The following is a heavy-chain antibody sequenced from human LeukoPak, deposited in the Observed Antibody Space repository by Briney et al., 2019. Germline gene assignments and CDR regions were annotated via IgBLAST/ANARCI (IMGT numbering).Heavy chain of an antibody. CDR3: ARDDGYSYGLDY. J-gene: IGHJ4*02. V-gene: IGHV4-34*01. D-gene: IGHD5-18*01. CDR1: GVSFSGYY. Sequence: SETLSLTCAVYGVSFSGYYWSWIRQPPGKGLEWIGEINHSGSTNYNPSLKSRVTISVDTSKYQFSLKLSSVTAADTAVYYCARDDGYSYGLDYWGQGTLVTVSS. CDR2: INHSGST.